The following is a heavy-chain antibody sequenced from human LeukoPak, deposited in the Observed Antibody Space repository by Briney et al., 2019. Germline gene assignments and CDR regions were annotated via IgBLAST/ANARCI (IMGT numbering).Heavy chain of an antibody. CDR2: IWYDGSNK. J-gene: IGHJ4*02. V-gene: IGHV3-33*01. Sequence: PGGSLRLSCAASGFTFSSYGMHWVRQAPGEGLEWVAVIWYDGSNKYYADSVKGRFTISRDNSKNTLYLQMNSLRAEDTAVYYCARDARYCSAFDYWGQGTLVTVSS. CDR1: GFTFSSYG. D-gene: IGHD2-15*01. CDR3: ARDARYCSAFDY.